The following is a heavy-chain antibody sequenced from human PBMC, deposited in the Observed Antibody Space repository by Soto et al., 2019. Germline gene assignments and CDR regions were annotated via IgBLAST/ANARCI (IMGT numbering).Heavy chain of an antibody. CDR1: GSTFNNYD. CDR3: TSAYGAETFDV. V-gene: IGHV1-8*02. Sequence: XSVQVSCXSSGSTFNNYDINWVRQAPGHGLEWMGWMNPNSGNTGYAQNFRGRVTMTQNTAIGTAYMELSSLRSDDTATYYCTSAYGAETFDVWGQGTRVTVSS. D-gene: IGHD3-10*01. CDR2: MNPNSGNT. J-gene: IGHJ5*02.